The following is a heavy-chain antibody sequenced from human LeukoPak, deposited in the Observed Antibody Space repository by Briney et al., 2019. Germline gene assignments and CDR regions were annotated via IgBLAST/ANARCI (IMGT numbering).Heavy chain of an antibody. D-gene: IGHD3-22*01. CDR3: ARDHYSSGSTQIGVYYYDSSGYPLGF. J-gene: IGHJ4*02. CDR2: IKEDGSEK. Sequence: GGSPRLSCAASGFTFSNYWMSWVRQAPGKGLEWVANIKEDGSEKYYVDSVKGRFTISRDNAKNSLYLQMNSLRAEDTAVYYCARDHYSSGSTQIGVYYYDSSGYPLGFWGQGTLVTVSS. CDR1: GFTFSNYW. V-gene: IGHV3-7*01.